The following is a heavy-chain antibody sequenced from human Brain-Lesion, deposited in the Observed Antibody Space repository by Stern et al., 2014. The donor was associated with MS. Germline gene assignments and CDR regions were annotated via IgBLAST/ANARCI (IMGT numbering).Heavy chain of an antibody. J-gene: IGHJ4*02. CDR2: INPKSGGT. V-gene: IGHV1-2*04. Sequence: QVQLVESGAEVKKPGASVKVSCKASGYTFTGYYMHWVRQAPGQGLEWMGWINPKSGGTNYAQKFQGWVTMTRDTSINTAYMELSRLRSDDTAVYYCATYYYDSTGYNDFWGQGTRVTVAS. CDR3: ATYYYDSTGYNDF. D-gene: IGHD3-22*01. CDR1: GYTFTGYY.